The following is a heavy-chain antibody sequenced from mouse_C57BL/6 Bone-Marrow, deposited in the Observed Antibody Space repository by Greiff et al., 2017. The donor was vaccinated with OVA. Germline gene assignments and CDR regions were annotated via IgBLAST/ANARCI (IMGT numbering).Heavy chain of an antibody. D-gene: IGHD2-1*01. CDR1: GFSLTSYA. J-gene: IGHJ4*01. Sequence: VKVVESGPGLVAPSQSLSITCTVSGFSLTSYAISWVRQPPGKGLEWLGVIWTGGGTNYNSALKSRLSISKDNSKSQVFLKMNSLQTDDTARYYCARNYNGNYDAMDYWGQGTSVTVSS. CDR3: ARNYNGNYDAMDY. CDR2: IWTGGGT. V-gene: IGHV2-9-1*01.